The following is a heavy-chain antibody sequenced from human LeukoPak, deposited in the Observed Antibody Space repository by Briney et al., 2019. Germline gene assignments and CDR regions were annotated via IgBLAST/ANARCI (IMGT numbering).Heavy chain of an antibody. Sequence: ASVKVSCKASGYTFTSYGISWVRQAPGQGLEWMGWINPNSGGTNYAQKFQGRVTMTRDTSISTAYMELSRLRSDDTAVYYCARGLMITFGGVQVDYWGQGTLVTVSS. V-gene: IGHV1-2*02. CDR2: INPNSGGT. J-gene: IGHJ4*02. CDR1: GYTFTSYG. CDR3: ARGLMITFGGVQVDY. D-gene: IGHD3-16*01.